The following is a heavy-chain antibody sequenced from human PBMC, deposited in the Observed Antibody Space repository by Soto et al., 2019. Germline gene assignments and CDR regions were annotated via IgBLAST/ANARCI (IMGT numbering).Heavy chain of an antibody. CDR1: GGTFSSYA. V-gene: IGHV1-69*01. CDR3: ARDAEGYCSSTSCYLSRFGMDV. J-gene: IGHJ6*02. Sequence: QVQLVQSGAEVKKPGSSVKVSCKASGGTFSSYAISWVRQAPGQGLEWMGGIIPIFGTANYAQKFQGRVKITADESTSTAYKELSSLRAEDTAVYYWARDAEGYCSSTSCYLSRFGMDVWGQGTTVTVSS. CDR2: IIPIFGTA. D-gene: IGHD2-2*01.